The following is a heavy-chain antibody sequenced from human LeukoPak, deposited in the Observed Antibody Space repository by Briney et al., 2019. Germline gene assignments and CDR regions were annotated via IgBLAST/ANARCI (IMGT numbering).Heavy chain of an antibody. D-gene: IGHD3-22*01. J-gene: IGHJ4*02. V-gene: IGHV1-2*02. Sequence: ASAKVSCKASGYTFTGHYIHWVRQAPGQGLEWVGSINPDSGDTNYAQNFQGRVTMTRDTSFSTAYMDLSRLTSDDTAVYYCARGRVDRTGYGYFDCRGQGTLVTVSS. CDR3: ARGRVDRTGYGYFDC. CDR1: GYTFTGHY. CDR2: INPDSGDT.